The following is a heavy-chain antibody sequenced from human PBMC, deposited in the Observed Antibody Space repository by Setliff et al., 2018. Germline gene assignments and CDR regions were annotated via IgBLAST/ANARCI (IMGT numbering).Heavy chain of an antibody. D-gene: IGHD2-21*01. CDR2: ISSSSSTI. CDR3: ARGGDYCGGECYIPPPDSY. CDR1: GFTFSAAW. V-gene: IGHV3-48*01. Sequence: GGSLRLSCAASGFTFSAAWMTWLRLGPGKGLEWVSYISSSSSTIYYADSVRGRFTISRDISKNTLYLQMNSLRPEDTAVYYCARGGDYCGGECYIPPPDSYWGQGTLVTVSS. J-gene: IGHJ4*02.